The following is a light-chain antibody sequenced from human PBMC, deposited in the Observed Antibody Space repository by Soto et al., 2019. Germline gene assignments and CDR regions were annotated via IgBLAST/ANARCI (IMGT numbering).Light chain of an antibody. CDR1: QGIRND. CDR2: AAS. Sequence: AIQMTQSPSSLSASVGDRVTITCRASQGIRNDLGWYQQKPGKAPKLLIYAASSLQSGVTSRFSGSVSGTDFTLNISRRQPEDFATYYCLQDYNYPRTFGQGTKVEIK. V-gene: IGKV1-6*01. CDR3: LQDYNYPRT. J-gene: IGKJ1*01.